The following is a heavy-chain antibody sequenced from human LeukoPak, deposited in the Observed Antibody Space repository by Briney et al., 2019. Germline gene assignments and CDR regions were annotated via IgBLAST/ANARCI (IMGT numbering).Heavy chain of an antibody. V-gene: IGHV4-30-2*01. CDR1: GGSISSGGYS. J-gene: IGHJ5*02. CDR2: IYHSGST. Sequence: PQTLSLTCAVSGGSISSGGYSWSWIRQPPGKGLEWIGYIYHSGSTYYNPSLKSRVTISVDRSKNQFSLKLSSVTAADTAVYYCARGLRAAASKSQVRENWFDPWGQGTLVTVSS. D-gene: IGHD6-13*01. CDR3: ARGLRAAASKSQVRENWFDP.